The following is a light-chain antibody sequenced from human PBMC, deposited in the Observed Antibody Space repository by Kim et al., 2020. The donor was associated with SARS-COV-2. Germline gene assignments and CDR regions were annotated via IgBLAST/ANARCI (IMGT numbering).Light chain of an antibody. CDR2: GEN. CDR1: TLGSLY. Sequence: LGQTVKITCQGDTLGSLYASWYQRKPGQAPTLVVYGENNRPSGIPDRFSGSSSGNRASLTITGVQAEDEADYYCSSRDGSGNHQGVFGGGTKLTVL. V-gene: IGLV3-19*01. J-gene: IGLJ3*02. CDR3: SSRDGSGNHQGV.